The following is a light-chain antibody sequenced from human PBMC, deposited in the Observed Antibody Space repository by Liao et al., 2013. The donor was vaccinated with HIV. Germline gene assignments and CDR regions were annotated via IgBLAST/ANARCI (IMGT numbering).Light chain of an antibody. CDR1: ALPKQY. Sequence: SYELTQPPSVSVSPGQTARITCSGDALPKQYAYWYQQKPGQAPVLVIYKDSERPSGIPDRFSGSSSGTTVTLTISRVEAGDEADYYCQLWESGSHWVFGGGTKLTVL. V-gene: IGLV3-25*02. J-gene: IGLJ3*02. CDR3: QLWESGSHWV. CDR2: KDS.